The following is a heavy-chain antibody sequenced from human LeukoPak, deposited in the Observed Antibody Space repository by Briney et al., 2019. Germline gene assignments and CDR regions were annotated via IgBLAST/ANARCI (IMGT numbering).Heavy chain of an antibody. CDR1: GFTFSSYW. D-gene: IGHD3-22*01. Sequence: GSRTPSCAASGFTFSSYWMHWVRQAPGKGLVWVSRINSDGSSTSYADSVKGLFTISRDNAKNTLYLQMNSLRAEDTAVYYCAREWGYYYDSSSYPDYWGQGTLVTVSS. CDR2: INSDGSST. V-gene: IGHV3-74*01. J-gene: IGHJ4*02. CDR3: AREWGYYYDSSSYPDY.